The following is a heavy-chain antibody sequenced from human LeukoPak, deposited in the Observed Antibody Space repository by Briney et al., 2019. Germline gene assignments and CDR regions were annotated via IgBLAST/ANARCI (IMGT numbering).Heavy chain of an antibody. CDR1: GFTFNSYW. CDR3: VRGGTSGWY. J-gene: IGHJ4*02. Sequence: GGSLRLSCAASGFTFNSYWMHWVRQAPGKGLVWVSGIKTDGTSTTYADSVKGRFAISRDNANNTLYLQLTSLRADEDTAVYYCVRGGTSGWYWGQGTLVTVSS. D-gene: IGHD6-19*01. CDR2: IKTDGTST. V-gene: IGHV3-74*01.